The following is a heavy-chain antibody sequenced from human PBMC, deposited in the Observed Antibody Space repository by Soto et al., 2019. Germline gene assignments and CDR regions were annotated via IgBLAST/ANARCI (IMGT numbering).Heavy chain of an antibody. CDR2: ISSSGSTI. Sequence: LRLSCAASGFTFSDYYMSWIRQAPGKGLEWVSYISSSGSTIYYADSVKGRFTISRDNAKNSLYLQMNSLRAEDTAVYYCASADFWSGYGSYYYYGMDVWGQGTTVTVSS. V-gene: IGHV3-11*01. D-gene: IGHD3-3*01. CDR3: ASADFWSGYGSYYYYGMDV. CDR1: GFTFSDYY. J-gene: IGHJ6*02.